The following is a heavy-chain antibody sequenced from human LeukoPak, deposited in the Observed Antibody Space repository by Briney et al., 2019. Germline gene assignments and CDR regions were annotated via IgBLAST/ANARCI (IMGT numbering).Heavy chain of an antibody. J-gene: IGHJ4*02. V-gene: IGHV3-23*01. CDR1: GYTFSSYA. Sequence: PGGSLRLSCADSGYTFSSYAMSWVRQAPGKGLERVSAISGSGGSTYYADSVKGRFTISRDNSKNTLYLQMNSLRAEDTAVYYCAKVQWELLTFDYWGQGTLVTVSS. CDR2: ISGSGGST. CDR3: AKVQWELLTFDY. D-gene: IGHD1-26*01.